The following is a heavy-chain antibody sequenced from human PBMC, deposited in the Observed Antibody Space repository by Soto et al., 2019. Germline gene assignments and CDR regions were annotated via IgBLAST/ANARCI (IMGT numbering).Heavy chain of an antibody. CDR3: AREEGSGWYYFDY. V-gene: IGHV4-59*01. D-gene: IGHD6-19*01. CDR1: GGSISSYY. CDR2: IYYSGST. J-gene: IGHJ4*02. Sequence: SETLSLTCTVSGGSISSYYWSWIRQPPGKGLEWIGYIYYSGSTNYNPSLKSRVTISVDTSKNQFSLKLSSVTSVDTAVYYCAREEGSGWYYFDYWGQGTLVTVSS.